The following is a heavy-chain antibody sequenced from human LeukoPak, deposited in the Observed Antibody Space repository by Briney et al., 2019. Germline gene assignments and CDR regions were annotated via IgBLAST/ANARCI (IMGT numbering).Heavy chain of an antibody. V-gene: IGHV3-21*01. CDR2: ISSSSSSI. CDR3: ARDGYYYKAMDV. Sequence: GGSLRLSCAASVFSFSSYRMNWVRQAPGKGLEWVSSISSSSSSIYYADSVKGRFTISRDNAKNSLYLQMNSLRAEDTAVYYCARDGYYYKAMDVWGQGTTVTVSS. CDR1: VFSFSSYR. J-gene: IGHJ6*02. D-gene: IGHD3-10*01.